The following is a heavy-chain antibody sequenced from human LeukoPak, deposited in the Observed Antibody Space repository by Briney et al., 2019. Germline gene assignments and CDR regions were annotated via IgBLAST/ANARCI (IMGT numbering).Heavy chain of an antibody. CDR3: ARDGPYDILTGYHDY. Sequence: GASVKVSCKASGYTFTSYGISWVRQAPGQGLEWMGWISAYNGNTNYAQKLQGRVTMTTDTSTSTAYMELRSLRSDDTAVYYCARDGPYDILTGYHDYWGQGTLVTVSS. J-gene: IGHJ4*02. CDR2: ISAYNGNT. V-gene: IGHV1-18*01. D-gene: IGHD3-9*01. CDR1: GYTFTSYG.